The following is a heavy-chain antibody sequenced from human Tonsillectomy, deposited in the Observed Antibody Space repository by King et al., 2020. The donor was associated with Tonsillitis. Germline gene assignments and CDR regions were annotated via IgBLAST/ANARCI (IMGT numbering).Heavy chain of an antibody. Sequence: QLVQSGAEVKKPGESLKISCKGSGYNFTNYWIGWVRPMPGKGLEWMGIIYPDDSDTRYSPPFQGQVTFSADKSITTAYLQWSSLKASDTAMYYCARPPGGWPHTFDIWGQGTMVTVSS. CDR2: IYPDDSDT. V-gene: IGHV5-51*03. CDR1: GYNFTNYW. J-gene: IGHJ3*02. D-gene: IGHD6-19*01. CDR3: ARPPGGWPHTFDI.